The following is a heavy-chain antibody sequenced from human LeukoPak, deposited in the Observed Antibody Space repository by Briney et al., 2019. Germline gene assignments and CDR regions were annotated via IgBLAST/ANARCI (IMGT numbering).Heavy chain of an antibody. V-gene: IGHV3-7*01. D-gene: IGHD5-12*01. Sequence: GGSLRLSCAASGFTFSNYWMTWVRQAPGKGLEWVAHINQDGSKEYYMDSVKARFTISRDNAKNSLSLQMNSLRAGDTAVYYCVRDGGVSGYDLLDYWGQGILVTVSS. CDR3: VRDGGVSGYDLLDY. CDR1: GFTFSNYW. J-gene: IGHJ4*02. CDR2: INQDGSKE.